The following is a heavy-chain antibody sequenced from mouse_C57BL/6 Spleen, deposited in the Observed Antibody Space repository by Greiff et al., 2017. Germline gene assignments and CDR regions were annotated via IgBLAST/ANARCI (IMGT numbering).Heavy chain of an antibody. Sequence: EVQLQQSGPELVQPGASVKISCKASGYSFTDYNMNWVKQSNGKSLEWIGVINPNYGTTSYNQKFKGKATLTVDQSASTAYMPLNSLTSEHSAVYYCARAPLYYGSGYWYFDVWGTGTTVTVSS. V-gene: IGHV1-39*01. CDR2: INPNYGTT. J-gene: IGHJ1*03. CDR3: ARAPLYYGSGYWYFDV. CDR1: GYSFTDYN. D-gene: IGHD1-1*01.